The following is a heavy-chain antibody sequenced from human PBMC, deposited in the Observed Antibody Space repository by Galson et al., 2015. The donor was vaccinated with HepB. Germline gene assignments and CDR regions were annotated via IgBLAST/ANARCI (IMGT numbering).Heavy chain of an antibody. D-gene: IGHD2-8*02. CDR2: IWYGGSNQ. J-gene: IGHJ2*01. CDR3: TRDRGGVRYLDL. Sequence: SLRLSCAASGFTFRNFGMHWVRQAPGKGLEWVAVIWYGGSNQDYADSVKGRFTISRDNSKNTLYVQMNSLRAEDTAVYYCTRDRGGVRYLDLWGRGTLVTVSS. V-gene: IGHV3-33*01. CDR1: GFTFRNFG.